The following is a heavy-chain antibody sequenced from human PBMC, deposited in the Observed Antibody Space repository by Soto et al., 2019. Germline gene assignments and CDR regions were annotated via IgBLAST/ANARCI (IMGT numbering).Heavy chain of an antibody. J-gene: IGHJ4*02. D-gene: IGHD4-17*01. CDR3: ARVGYGDHLFDY. Sequence: PSETLSLTCTVSGGSISSYYWSWIRQPPGKGLEWIGDIYYSGSTNYNPSLKSRVTISVDTSKNQFSLKLSSVTAADTAVYYCARVGYGDHLFDYWGQGTLVTVSS. CDR2: IYYSGST. CDR1: GGSISSYY. V-gene: IGHV4-59*12.